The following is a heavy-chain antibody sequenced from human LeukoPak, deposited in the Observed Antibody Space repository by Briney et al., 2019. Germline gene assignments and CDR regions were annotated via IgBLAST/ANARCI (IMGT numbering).Heavy chain of an antibody. V-gene: IGHV1-69*05. CDR3: ASSITVIVVAGRAFDY. CDR2: IIPIFGTA. J-gene: IGHJ4*02. CDR1: GGTFSSYA. D-gene: IGHD3-22*01. Sequence: SVKVSCKASGGTFSSYAISWVRQAPGQGLEWMGGIIPIFGTANYAQKFQGRVTITTDESTSTAYMELSSLRSEDTAVYYCASSITVIVVAGRAFDYWGQGTLVTVSS.